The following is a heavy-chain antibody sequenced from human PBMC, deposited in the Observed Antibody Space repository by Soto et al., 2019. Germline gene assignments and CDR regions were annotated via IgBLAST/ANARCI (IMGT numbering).Heavy chain of an antibody. V-gene: IGHV4-31*03. Sequence: QVQLQESGPGLVNPSQTLSLTCTVSGGSISSGGYYWSWIRQHPGKGLEWIGYIYYSGSTYYNPSLKRRVTISVDTSKNQFSLKLSSVTAADTAVYYCARESMGIAAAGTSGLDYWGQGTLVTVSS. CDR2: IYYSGST. D-gene: IGHD6-13*01. J-gene: IGHJ4*02. CDR1: GGSISSGGYY. CDR3: ARESMGIAAAGTSGLDY.